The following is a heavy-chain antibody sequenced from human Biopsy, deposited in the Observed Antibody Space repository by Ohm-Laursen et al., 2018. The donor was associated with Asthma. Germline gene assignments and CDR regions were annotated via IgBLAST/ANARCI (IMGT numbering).Heavy chain of an antibody. CDR1: GDSIDSGDYS. CDR3: ARGWNCGGDCYSLDS. CDR2: IYRNGDT. V-gene: IGHV4-30-2*06. D-gene: IGHD2-21*02. Sequence: TLSLTCAVSGDSIDSGDYSWTWIRQSPGVGLEWIGHIYRNGDTYYNPTLKNRVTISIDRSKNRFSLRLRSVTAADTAVYYCARGWNCGGDCYSLDSWGQGTLVTVSS. J-gene: IGHJ4*02.